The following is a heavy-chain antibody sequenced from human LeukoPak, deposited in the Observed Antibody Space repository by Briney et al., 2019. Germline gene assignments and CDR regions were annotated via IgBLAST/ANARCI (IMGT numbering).Heavy chain of an antibody. J-gene: IGHJ4*02. Sequence: GGSLRLSCAASGFTFSSYSMNWVRQAPGKGLEWVSSISSSSSYIYYADSVKGRFTISRDNAKNSLYLQMNSLRAEDTAVYYCARETNYYGSGRENDYWGQGTLVTVSS. CDR1: GFTFSSYS. V-gene: IGHV3-21*01. D-gene: IGHD3-10*01. CDR2: ISSSSSYI. CDR3: ARETNYYGSGRENDY.